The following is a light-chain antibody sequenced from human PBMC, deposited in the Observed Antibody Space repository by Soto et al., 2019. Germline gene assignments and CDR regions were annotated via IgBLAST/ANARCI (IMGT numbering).Light chain of an antibody. CDR1: QSISRS. CDR3: QHYNSYLLT. J-gene: IGKJ3*01. Sequence: DIQMTQSPSTLSASVGDRVTITCRASQSISRSLAWYQQKPGKAPNLLIYDASSLESGVPSRFSGSGFGTKFTLTISSLQPDDFATYYCQHYNSYLLTFGPGTTVDIK. V-gene: IGKV1-5*01. CDR2: DAS.